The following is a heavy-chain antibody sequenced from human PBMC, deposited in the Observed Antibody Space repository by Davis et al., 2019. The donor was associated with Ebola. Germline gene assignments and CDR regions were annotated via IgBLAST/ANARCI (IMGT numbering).Heavy chain of an antibody. J-gene: IGHJ6*02. V-gene: IGHV3-7*03. CDR1: GFTFSDYY. D-gene: IGHD5-12*01. CDR2: IKQDGGEK. CDR3: ASGDGRGSSYDMDV. Sequence: GESLKISCAASGFTFSDYYMSWIRQAPGKGPEWVAIIKQDGGEKYYVDSVKGRFTISRDNAKNSLFLQMNSLRAEDTALYYCASGDGRGSSYDMDVWGQGTTVTVSS.